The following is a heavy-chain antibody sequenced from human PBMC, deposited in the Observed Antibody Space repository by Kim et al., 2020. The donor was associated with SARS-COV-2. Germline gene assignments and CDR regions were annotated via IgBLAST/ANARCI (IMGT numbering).Heavy chain of an antibody. CDR3: ARDISAAGTGGGW. D-gene: IGHD6-13*01. J-gene: IGHJ4*02. Sequence: GGSLRLSCAASGFTFSSYSMNWVRQAPGKGLEWVSSISSSSSYIYYADSVKGRFTISRDNAKNSLYLQMNSLRAEDTAVYYCARDISAAGTGGGWWGQGTLVTVSS. CDR1: GFTFSSYS. CDR2: ISSSSSYI. V-gene: IGHV3-21*01.